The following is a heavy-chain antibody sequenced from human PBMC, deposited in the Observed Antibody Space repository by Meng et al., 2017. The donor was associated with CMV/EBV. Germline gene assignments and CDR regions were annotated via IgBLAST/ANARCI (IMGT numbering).Heavy chain of an antibody. Sequence: GESLKISCAASGFTFSNAWMSWVRQAPGKGLEWVGRIKSKTDGGTTDYAAPVKGRFTISRDDSKNTLYLQMNSLKTEDTAVYYCTTEPDSSSWPPYYYYGMDVWGQGTTVTVS. CDR1: GFTFSNAW. CDR3: TTEPDSSSWPPYYYYGMDV. CDR2: IKSKTDGGTT. D-gene: IGHD6-13*01. V-gene: IGHV3-15*01. J-gene: IGHJ6*02.